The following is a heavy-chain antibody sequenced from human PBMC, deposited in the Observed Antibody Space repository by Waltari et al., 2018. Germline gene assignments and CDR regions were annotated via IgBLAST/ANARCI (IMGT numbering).Heavy chain of an antibody. CDR2: ISLSGST. J-gene: IGHJ5*02. CDR1: SYSIRSGYF. Sequence: QVQLQESGPGLARPSETLSLTCDVSSYSIRSGYFWGWIRQPPGKGLQWIGSISLSGSTYYNPSLKSRVTLSVDTSKNQFALKVTSVTAADTATYYCVRDLGGSGNSWFDAWGQGSLVIVSS. V-gene: IGHV4-38-2*02. D-gene: IGHD3-10*01. CDR3: VRDLGGSGNSWFDA.